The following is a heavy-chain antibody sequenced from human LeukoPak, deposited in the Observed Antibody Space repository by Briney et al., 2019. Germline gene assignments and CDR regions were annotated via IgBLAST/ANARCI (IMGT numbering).Heavy chain of an antibody. V-gene: IGHV3-21*01. Sequence: PGGSLTLSCAASGFSLSSYSMNWLRPAPGGGLEWGSSISSSSRYIYYADSVKGRFTISRDNAKNPLYLQMNSLRAEDTAVYYCARDHCSSTSCYGSATPAGYMDVWGKGTTVTVSS. CDR1: GFSLSSYS. CDR3: ARDHCSSTSCYGSATPAGYMDV. J-gene: IGHJ6*03. CDR2: ISSSSRYI. D-gene: IGHD2-2*01.